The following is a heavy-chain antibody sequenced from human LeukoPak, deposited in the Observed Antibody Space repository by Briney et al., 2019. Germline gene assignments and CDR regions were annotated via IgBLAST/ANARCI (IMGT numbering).Heavy chain of an antibody. D-gene: IGHD4-17*01. CDR1: GYTFTSYG. CDR3: ATTVTHSPH. Sequence: ASVKVSCKASGYTFTSYGISWVRQAPGQGLEWMGWINTYNGNTKYAQKVQGRVTMTTDTSTSTAYMEVRSLRSDDTAVYYCATTVTHSPHWGQGTLVTVSS. J-gene: IGHJ4*02. V-gene: IGHV1-18*01. CDR2: INTYNGNT.